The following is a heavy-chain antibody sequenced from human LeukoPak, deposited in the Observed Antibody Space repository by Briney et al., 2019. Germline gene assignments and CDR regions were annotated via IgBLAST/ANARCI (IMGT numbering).Heavy chain of an antibody. CDR1: GGSISSYY. CDR2: IYYSGST. Sequence: PSETLSLTCTVSGGSISSYYWSWIRQSPGKGLEWIGYIYYSGSTSYNPSLKSRVSMSVDTSKNQFSLKLSSLTAADTAVYYCARDGRGCSGGTCYKYWGQGILVTVSS. D-gene: IGHD2-15*01. V-gene: IGHV4-59*01. J-gene: IGHJ4*02. CDR3: ARDGRGCSGGTCYKY.